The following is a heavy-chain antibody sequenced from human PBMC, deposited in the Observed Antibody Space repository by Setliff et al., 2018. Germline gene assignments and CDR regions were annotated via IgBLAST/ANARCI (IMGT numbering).Heavy chain of an antibody. V-gene: IGHV1-69*10. CDR3: ATRATRSGSYPTQLNNWFDP. Sequence: GASVKVSCKASGGTFSSYAISWVRQAPGQGLEWMGGIIPILGIANYAQKFQGRVTITADESTSTAYMELSSLRSEDTAVYYCATRATRSGSYPTQLNNWFDPWGQGTLVTVSS. J-gene: IGHJ5*02. CDR1: GGTFSSYA. D-gene: IGHD3-10*01. CDR2: IIPILGIA.